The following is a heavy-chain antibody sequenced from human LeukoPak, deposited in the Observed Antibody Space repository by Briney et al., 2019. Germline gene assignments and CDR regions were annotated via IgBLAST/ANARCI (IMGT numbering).Heavy chain of an antibody. J-gene: IGHJ4*02. Sequence: SETLSLTCTVSGGSISSGSYYWSWIRQPAGKGLEWIGRIYTSGSTNYNPSLKSRVTISVDTSKNQFSLKLSSVTAADTAVYYCARGGYSSSFQSDYWGQGTLVTVSS. CDR1: GGSISSGSYY. CDR2: IYTSGST. D-gene: IGHD6-6*01. V-gene: IGHV4-61*02. CDR3: ARGGYSSSFQSDY.